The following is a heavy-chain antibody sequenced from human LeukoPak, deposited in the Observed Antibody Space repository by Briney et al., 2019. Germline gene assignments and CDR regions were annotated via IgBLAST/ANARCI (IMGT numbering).Heavy chain of an antibody. Sequence: GGSLRLSCAASGFTFSSYAMSWVRQAPGKGLEWVSAISGSGGSTYYADSVKGRFTISRDNSKNTLYLQMNSLRAEDTAVYCCAKDDGSVVVPLSVDYWGQGTLVTVSS. CDR3: AKDDGSVVVPLSVDY. CDR1: GFTFSSYA. V-gene: IGHV3-23*01. D-gene: IGHD2-2*01. J-gene: IGHJ4*02. CDR2: ISGSGGST.